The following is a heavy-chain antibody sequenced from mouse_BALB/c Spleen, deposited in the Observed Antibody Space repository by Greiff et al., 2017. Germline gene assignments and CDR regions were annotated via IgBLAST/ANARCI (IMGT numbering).Heavy chain of an antibody. CDR3: ARDGRDGYDKGFAY. CDR1: GFSLTSYG. Sequence: VHLVESGPGLVAPSQSLSITCTVSGFSLTSYGVHWVRQPPGKGLEWLGVIWAGGSTNYNSALMSRLSISKDNSKSQVFLKMNSLQTDDTAMYYYARDGRDGYDKGFAYWGQGTLVTVSA. CDR2: IWAGGST. V-gene: IGHV2-9*02. J-gene: IGHJ3*01. D-gene: IGHD2-2*01.